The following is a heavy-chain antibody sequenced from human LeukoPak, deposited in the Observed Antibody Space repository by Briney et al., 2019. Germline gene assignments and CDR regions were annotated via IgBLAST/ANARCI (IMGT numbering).Heavy chain of an antibody. J-gene: IGHJ4*02. V-gene: IGHV4-31*03. CDR3: ARVPRAYCGGDCPQYYFDY. CDR2: IHPSGRL. D-gene: IGHD2-21*01. Sequence: SQTLSLTCTVSGASFSSGDQYWNWIRQSPGKGLEWIGSIHPSGRLYNNPSLESRVTISIDTSKNQFSLNLNSVTAADTAVYYCARVPRAYCGGDCPQYYFDYWGQGTLVTVSS. CDR1: GASFSSGDQY.